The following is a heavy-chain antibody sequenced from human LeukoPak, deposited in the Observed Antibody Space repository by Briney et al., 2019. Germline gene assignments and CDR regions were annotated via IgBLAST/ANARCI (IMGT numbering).Heavy chain of an antibody. CDR3: ARATSYNNWNDHDDGYFDY. CDR2: ISFDGSNE. CDR1: GFTFSSYA. V-gene: IGHV3-30-3*01. D-gene: IGHD1-20*01. Sequence: PGGSLRLSCAASGFTFSSYAMHWVRQAPGKGLEWVAVISFDGSNEYYADSVKGRFTISRDSAKNSLYLQMNSLRAEDTAVYYCARATSYNNWNDHDDGYFDYWGQGTLVTVSS. J-gene: IGHJ4*02.